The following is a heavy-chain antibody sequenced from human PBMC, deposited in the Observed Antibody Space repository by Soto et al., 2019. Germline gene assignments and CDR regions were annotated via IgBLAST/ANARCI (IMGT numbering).Heavy chain of an antibody. Sequence: QVPLVESGGGVVQPGRSLRLSCAASGFTFSSYGMHWVRQAPGKGLEWVAVIWYDGSNKHYADSVKGRFTISRDNSRDTLYLQMNGPSAEDTAVYYWARVAPDNWESGMDVWGQGTTVTVSS. J-gene: IGHJ6*02. CDR1: GFTFSSYG. D-gene: IGHD1-1*01. CDR2: IWYDGSNK. V-gene: IGHV3-33*01. CDR3: ARVAPDNWESGMDV.